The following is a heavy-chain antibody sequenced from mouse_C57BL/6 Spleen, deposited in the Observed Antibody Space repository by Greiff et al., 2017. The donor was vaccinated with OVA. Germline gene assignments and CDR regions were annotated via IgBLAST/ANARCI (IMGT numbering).Heavy chain of an antibody. V-gene: IGHV1-42*01. CDR2: INPSTGGT. J-gene: IGHJ3*01. CDR3: ARGHDYDGGKPAWCAY. Sequence: EVQLQQSGPELVKPGASVKISCKASGYSFTGYYMNWVKQSPETSLEWIGEINPSTGGTTYNQKLKAKATLTVDKSSSPAYMQLKSRTSEDSAVYYCARGHDYDGGKPAWCAYWGQGTLVTVSA. CDR1: GYSFTGYY. D-gene: IGHD2-4*01.